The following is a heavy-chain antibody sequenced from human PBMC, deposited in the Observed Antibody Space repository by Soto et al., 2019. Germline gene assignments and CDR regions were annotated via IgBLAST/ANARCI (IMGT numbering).Heavy chain of an antibody. V-gene: IGHV4-59*01. CDR2: SYYSGST. J-gene: IGHJ4*02. CDR1: GGSISSYY. Sequence: QVQLQESGPGLVKPSETLSLTCTVSGGSISSYYWSWIRQPPGKGLEWIGYSYYSGSTNYNPSLTSQVTMSVATSKNQFSLKLSSVTAADTAVYYCAAAPAYAGTYYYFDYWGQGTLVTVSS. D-gene: IGHD3-10*01. CDR3: AAAPAYAGTYYYFDY.